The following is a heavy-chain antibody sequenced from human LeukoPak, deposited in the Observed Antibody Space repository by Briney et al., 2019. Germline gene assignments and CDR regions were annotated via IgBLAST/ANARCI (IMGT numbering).Heavy chain of an antibody. D-gene: IGHD2-21*02. CDR3: MNDLPSCSGGDCRTDAFDI. J-gene: IGHJ3*02. Sequence: GGSLRLSCAASGFTFSSYAMNWVRQAPGKGLEWVSAISGSGGSTYYADSVKGRFTISRDNSKNTLYLQLSSLRAEDTTMYFCMNDLPSCSGGDCRTDAFDICGQKRLVSVSS. CDR1: GFTFSSYA. V-gene: IGHV3-23*01. CDR2: ISGSGGST.